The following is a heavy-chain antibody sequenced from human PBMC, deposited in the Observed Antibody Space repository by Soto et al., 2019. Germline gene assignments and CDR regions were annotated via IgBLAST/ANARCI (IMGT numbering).Heavy chain of an antibody. D-gene: IGHD5-12*01. Sequence: QVQLVESGGGVVQPGRSLRLSCAASGFTFSNYGMHWVRQAPGKGLEWVAIIWYDGNNKYYADFVKGRFTISRDNSKNMLYLQMNSLRAEDTAVYYCARHKSGYNGYWGQGTLVTVSS. CDR1: GFTFSNYG. V-gene: IGHV3-33*01. CDR3: ARHKSGYNGY. J-gene: IGHJ4*02. CDR2: IWYDGNNK.